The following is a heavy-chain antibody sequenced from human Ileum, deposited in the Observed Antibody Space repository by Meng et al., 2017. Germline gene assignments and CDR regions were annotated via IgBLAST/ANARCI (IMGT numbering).Heavy chain of an antibody. D-gene: IGHD1-26*01. Sequence: GESLKISCAASGFTFSSYAMNWVRQAPGKGLEWVSAIWSNGRNTYYADSVKGRFTVSRDNSKNTLYLQMYSLRAEDTAVYYCANPYSGSQINDYWGQGTLVTVSS. CDR1: GFTFSSYA. CDR2: IWSNGRNT. CDR3: ANPYSGSQINDY. V-gene: IGHV3-23*01. J-gene: IGHJ4*02.